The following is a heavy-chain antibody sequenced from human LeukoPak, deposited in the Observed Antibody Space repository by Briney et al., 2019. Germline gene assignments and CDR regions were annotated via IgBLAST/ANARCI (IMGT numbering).Heavy chain of an antibody. D-gene: IGHD1-1*01. V-gene: IGHV4-30-2*01. CDR1: GGSISSSVYS. CDR3: ARTNEAIDFDV. CDR2: IYHSGSA. Sequence: SETLSLTCAVSGGSISSSVYSWTWIGQPPGKGLEWIGYIYHSGSAYFNPSLKSRVTMSVDRYKNQFSLKLSSVTAADTAVYYCARTNEAIDFDVWGQGTMVTVSS. J-gene: IGHJ3*01.